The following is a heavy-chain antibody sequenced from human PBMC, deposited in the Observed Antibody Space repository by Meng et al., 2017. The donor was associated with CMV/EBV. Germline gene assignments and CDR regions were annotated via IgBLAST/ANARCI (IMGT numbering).Heavy chain of an antibody. CDR1: GFTFSSSA. V-gene: IGHV3-30*02. Sequence: VLVVGSGGGVVQPGGSLRLSCAASGFTFSSSAMHWARQPPGKGLEWVSFIAHDGSAKTYTDSVKGRFTISRDDSENTVYLEMNSLRVEDTAVYYCAKDLYYSFDYWGQGTLVTVSS. J-gene: IGHJ4*02. CDR3: AKDLYYSFDY. CDR2: IAHDGSAK. D-gene: IGHD2-8*01.